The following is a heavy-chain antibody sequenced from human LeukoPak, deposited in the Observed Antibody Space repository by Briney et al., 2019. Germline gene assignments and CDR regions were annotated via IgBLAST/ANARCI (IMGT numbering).Heavy chain of an antibody. J-gene: IGHJ4*02. Sequence: GGSLRLSCAASGFMFSSNWMSWVRLAPGKGLEWVANIKEDGTETYYVDSVRGRFTISRDNAKNSLYLQMNSLRVEDTAVYYCAKEGRSLQTYWGQGTLVTVSS. D-gene: IGHD5-24*01. CDR3: AKEGRSLQTY. V-gene: IGHV3-7*03. CDR2: IKEDGTET. CDR1: GFMFSSNW.